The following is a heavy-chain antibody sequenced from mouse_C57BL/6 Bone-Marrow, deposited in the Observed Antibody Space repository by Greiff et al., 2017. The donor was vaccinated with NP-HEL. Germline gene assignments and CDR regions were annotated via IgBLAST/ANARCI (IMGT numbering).Heavy chain of an antibody. D-gene: IGHD1-1*01. J-gene: IGHJ3*01. CDR3: AREGHYYGSTWFAY. CDR1: GYAFRSSW. V-gene: IGHV1-82*01. Sequence: QVQLQQSGPELVKPGASVKISCKASGYAFRSSWMNWVKQRPGKGLEWIGRLYPGDGDTTYNGKFQGKATLTADKSSSTAYMQLSSLTSEDSAVYFCAREGHYYGSTWFAYWGQGTLVTVSA. CDR2: LYPGDGDT.